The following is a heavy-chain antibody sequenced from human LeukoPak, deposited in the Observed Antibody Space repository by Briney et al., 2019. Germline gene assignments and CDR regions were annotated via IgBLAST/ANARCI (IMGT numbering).Heavy chain of an antibody. CDR3: ARDSFEPRKYPTGDDY. Sequence: SVKGRFTISRDNAKNSLFLQMNSLRAEDTAVYYCARDSFEPRKYPTGDDYWGQGTLVTVSS. J-gene: IGHJ4*02. D-gene: IGHD3-10*01. V-gene: IGHV3-21*01.